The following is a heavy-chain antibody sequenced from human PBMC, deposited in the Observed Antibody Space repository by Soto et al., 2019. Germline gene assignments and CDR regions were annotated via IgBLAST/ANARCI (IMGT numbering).Heavy chain of an antibody. J-gene: IGHJ5*02. CDR2: IKEAGSQT. V-gene: IGHV3-7*03. CDR3: SAPKYLSTPFDP. D-gene: IGHD3-10*01. CDR1: GFTFSNYW. Sequence: PGGSLRLSCAASGFTFSNYWLSWVRQAPGKGLEWMANIKEAGSQTNYVDSVRGRFTISRANAKNSLYLKMSSLRVADTAVYYGSAPKYLSTPFDPRYHGTLVATSS.